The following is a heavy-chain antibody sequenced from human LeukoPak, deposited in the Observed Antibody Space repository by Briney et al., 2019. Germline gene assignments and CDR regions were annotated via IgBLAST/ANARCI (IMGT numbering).Heavy chain of an antibody. J-gene: IGHJ4*02. V-gene: IGHV5-51*01. CDR1: GYRFSSYW. D-gene: IGHD4-11*01. CDR2: IYPGDSET. Sequence: GESLKISCKGSGYRFSSYWIGWVRQMPGKGLEWMGLIYPGDSETRYSPSFQGQVTISGDKSISTAYLQWSSLKASDTAMYYCTRQRGRVGPYNSNWQDFDYWGQGTLVTVSS. CDR3: TRQRGRVGPYNSNWQDFDY.